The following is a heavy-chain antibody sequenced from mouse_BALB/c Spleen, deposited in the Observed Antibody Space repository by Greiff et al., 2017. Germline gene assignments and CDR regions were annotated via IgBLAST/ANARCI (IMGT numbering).Heavy chain of an antibody. CDR2: INPSTGYT. V-gene: IGHV1-7*01. CDR1: GYTFTSYW. D-gene: IGHD1-2*01. J-gene: IGHJ3*01. CDR3: ARGVHYYSWFAY. Sequence: QLQQSGAELAKPGASVKMSCKASGYTFTSYWMHWVKQRPGQGLEWIGYINPSTGYTEYNQKFKDKATLTADKSSSTAYMQLSSLTSEDSAVYYCARGVHYYSWFAYWGQGTLVTVSA.